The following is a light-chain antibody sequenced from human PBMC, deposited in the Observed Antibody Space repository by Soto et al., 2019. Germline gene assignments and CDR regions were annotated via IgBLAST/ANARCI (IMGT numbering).Light chain of an antibody. CDR1: SGHSSYA. J-gene: IGLJ2*01. CDR3: QTWGTGIQV. CDR2: LNSAGSH. Sequence: QPVLTQSPSASASLGASVKLTCTLSSGHSSYAIAWHQQHPEKGPRYLMKLNSAGSHSKGDGIPDRFSGSSSGAERYLTISSLQSEDEADYNCQTWGTGIQVFGGGTKLTVL. V-gene: IGLV4-69*01.